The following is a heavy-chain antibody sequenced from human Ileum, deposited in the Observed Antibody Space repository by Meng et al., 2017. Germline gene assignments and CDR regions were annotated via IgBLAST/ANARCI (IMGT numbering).Heavy chain of an antibody. Sequence: QVQLHEAGPGLVRPSETLSLICAVAGGSVSSSGYPCGWIRQPPGKGMEWIGYASTTYNASLKSRVTISVDTSKNQFSLKLTSVTAADTAVYYCARDHWGSLDYWGQGVLVTVSS. CDR3: ARDHWGSLDY. CDR1: GGSVSSSGYP. CDR2: AST. V-gene: IGHV4-61*08. D-gene: IGHD7-27*01. J-gene: IGHJ4*02.